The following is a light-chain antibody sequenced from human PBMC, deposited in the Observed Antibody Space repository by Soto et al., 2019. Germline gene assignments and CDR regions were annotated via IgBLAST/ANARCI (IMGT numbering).Light chain of an antibody. CDR2: GAS. J-gene: IGKJ3*01. CDR1: QSVSSSY. V-gene: IGKV3-20*01. Sequence: IVLTQSPGTLSLSPGERATLSCRASQSVSSSYLAWYQQKPGQAPRLLIYGASSRATGIPDRFSGSGSGTDFTLAISRLEPEDFAVYYCQHYGSPFTFGPGTKVDIK. CDR3: QHYGSPFT.